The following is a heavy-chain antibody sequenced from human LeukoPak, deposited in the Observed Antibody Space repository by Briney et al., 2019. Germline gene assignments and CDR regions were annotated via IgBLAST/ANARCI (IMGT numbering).Heavy chain of an antibody. CDR1: GYSFTSYW. CDR3: ARHKQYDFWSSYSKYNWFDP. Sequence: GESLKISCKGSGYSFTSYWIGWVRQMPGKGLEWMGIIYPGDSDTRYSPSFQGQVTISADKSISTAYLQWSSLKASDTAMYYCARHKQYDFWSSYSKYNWFDPWGQGTLVTVSS. J-gene: IGHJ5*02. D-gene: IGHD3-3*01. V-gene: IGHV5-51*01. CDR2: IYPGDSDT.